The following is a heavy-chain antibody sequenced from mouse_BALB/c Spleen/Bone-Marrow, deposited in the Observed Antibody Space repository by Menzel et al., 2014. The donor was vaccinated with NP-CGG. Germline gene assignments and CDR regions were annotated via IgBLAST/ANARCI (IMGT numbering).Heavy chain of an antibody. CDR3: ARHGGGSSLWYFDV. J-gene: IGHJ1*01. CDR1: GFTFSSYA. Sequence: EVQRVESGGGLVKPGGSLKLSCAASGFTFSSYAMSWVRQTPEKRLEWVAIINSGGSDTYYPDSVKGRFTISRDNDKNTLCLQMSSLRSEDTAMYYCARHGGGSSLWYFDVWGAGTTVTVSS. V-gene: IGHV5-9-3*01. CDR2: INSGGSDT. D-gene: IGHD1-1*01.